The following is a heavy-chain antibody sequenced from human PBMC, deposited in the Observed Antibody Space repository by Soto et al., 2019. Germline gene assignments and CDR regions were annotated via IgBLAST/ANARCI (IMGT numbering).Heavy chain of an antibody. CDR2: INDRNGNT. Sequence: QVQLVQSGAEVKKPGASVKVSCKASGYVFTAYGLHWVRQAPGQSLEWMGWINDRNGNTEYAPKFQGRVTITIDTAANTSHLELSSLRSEDTAVYYCARAEGNGGQTDLDSWGQGTLVTVSS. CDR3: ARAEGNGGQTDLDS. CDR1: GYVFTAYG. V-gene: IGHV1-3*01. J-gene: IGHJ4*02. D-gene: IGHD4-17*01.